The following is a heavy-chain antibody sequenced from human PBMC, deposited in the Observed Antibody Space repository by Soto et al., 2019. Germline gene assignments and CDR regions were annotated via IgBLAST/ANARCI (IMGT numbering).Heavy chain of an antibody. J-gene: IGHJ4*02. CDR3: ARDLIVGATPPYYFDY. Sequence: QVQLVQSGAEVKKPGASVKVSCKASGYTFTSYGISWGRQAPGQGLEWMGWISAYNGNTNYAQKLKGRVTLPTDNSTSTAYMELRSLRSDATAVYYCARDLIVGATPPYYFDYWGQGTLVTVSS. CDR1: GYTFTSYG. CDR2: ISAYNGNT. D-gene: IGHD1-26*01. V-gene: IGHV1-18*01.